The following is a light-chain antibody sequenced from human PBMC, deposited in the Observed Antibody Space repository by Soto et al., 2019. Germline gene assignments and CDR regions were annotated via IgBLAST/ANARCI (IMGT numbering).Light chain of an antibody. CDR1: QSGSSS. CDR2: GAS. J-gene: IGKJ4*01. CDR3: QQRYNWPLT. Sequence: EIVLTQSPATLSLSPGERATLSCRASQSGSSSLAWYQQKPGQAPRLLIYGASHGATGTPARFSGAGSGTAFTLTIRSLEPDDFAVYYCQQRYNWPLTFGGGTKVDIK. V-gene: IGKV3-11*01.